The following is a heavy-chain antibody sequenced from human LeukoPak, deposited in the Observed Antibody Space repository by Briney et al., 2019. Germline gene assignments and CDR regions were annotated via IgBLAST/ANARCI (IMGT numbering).Heavy chain of an antibody. D-gene: IGHD2-15*01. CDR3: ARDSDIVVVVAASNGMDV. Sequence: PGGSLRLSCAASGFTFSSYAMHWVRQAPGKGLEWVAVISYDGSNNYYADSVKGRFTISRDNSKNTLYLQMNSLRAEDTAVYYCARDSDIVVVVAASNGMDVWGKGTTVTVSS. CDR2: ISYDGSNN. V-gene: IGHV3-30*04. CDR1: GFTFSSYA. J-gene: IGHJ6*04.